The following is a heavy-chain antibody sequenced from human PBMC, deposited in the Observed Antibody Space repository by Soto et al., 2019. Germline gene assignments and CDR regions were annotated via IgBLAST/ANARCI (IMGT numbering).Heavy chain of an antibody. V-gene: IGHV1-2*02. CDR2: INPANGAA. Sequence: GASVKVSCKVSGYTFTGYSLHWARKAPGQGLEWMGWINPANGAAYYAQQFQGRVTMTRDTSISTVYLEFSSLRSDDTAVYFCARVEDYRWLFHYFGCWGQGALVTVSS. D-gene: IGHD2-8*02. CDR1: GYTFTGYS. CDR3: ARVEDYRWLFHYFGC. J-gene: IGHJ4*02.